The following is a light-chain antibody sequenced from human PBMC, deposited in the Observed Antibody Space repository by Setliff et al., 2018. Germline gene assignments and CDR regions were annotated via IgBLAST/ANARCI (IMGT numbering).Light chain of an antibody. Sequence: QAVVTQEPSLTVSPGGTVTLTCASSTGAVTSGYSPNWFQQKPGQAPRALIYSTSNKHPWTPARFSGSLLGDRAALTLSGVQPEDEAEYYCLLYYRGAGVVGGGTKVTVL. CDR2: STS. CDR1: TGAVTSGYS. CDR3: LLYYRGAGV. V-gene: IGLV7-43*01. J-gene: IGLJ3*02.